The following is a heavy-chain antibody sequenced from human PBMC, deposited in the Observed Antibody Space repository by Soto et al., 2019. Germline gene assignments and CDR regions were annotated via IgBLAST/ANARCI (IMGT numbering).Heavy chain of an antibody. J-gene: IGHJ6*02. D-gene: IGHD2-21*02. CDR3: ARPLYCGGDCYSEGYYGMDV. CDR2: IYPGDSDT. V-gene: IGHV5-51*01. CDR1: GYSFTSYW. Sequence: GESLKISCKGSGYSFTSYWIGWVRQMPGKGLEWMGIIYPGDSDTRYGPSFQGQVTISADKSISTAYLQWSSLKASDTAMYYCARPLYCGGDCYSEGYYGMDVWGQGTTVTVSS.